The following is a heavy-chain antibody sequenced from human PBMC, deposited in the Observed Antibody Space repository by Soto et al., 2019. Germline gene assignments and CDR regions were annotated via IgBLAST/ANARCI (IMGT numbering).Heavy chain of an antibody. D-gene: IGHD2-8*01. CDR3: VRLGPYSTTNN. CDR1: GVSINSGNW. CDR2: IHSRGNT. Sequence: QVQLQESGPGLVNPLGTLSLTCAVSGVSINSGNWWSWVRQPPGKGLEWIGEIHSRGNTDYNPSLASRVTVSVDMSKNQFSLRLISVTAADTAKYYCVRLGPYSTTNNWGQGTLAIVSS. J-gene: IGHJ4*02. V-gene: IGHV4-4*02.